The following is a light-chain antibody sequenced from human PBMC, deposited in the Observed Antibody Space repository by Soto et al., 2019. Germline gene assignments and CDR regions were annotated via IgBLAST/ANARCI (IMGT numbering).Light chain of an antibody. CDR3: QQLNSYPSIT. CDR2: AAS. Sequence: DIQLTQSPSFLSASVGDRVTITCRASQGISSYLALYQQKPGKAPKLLIYAASTLQSGVPSRFSGSGSGTEFTLTISSLQPEDFATYYCQQLNSYPSITFGQGTRLEI. V-gene: IGKV1-9*01. J-gene: IGKJ5*01. CDR1: QGISSY.